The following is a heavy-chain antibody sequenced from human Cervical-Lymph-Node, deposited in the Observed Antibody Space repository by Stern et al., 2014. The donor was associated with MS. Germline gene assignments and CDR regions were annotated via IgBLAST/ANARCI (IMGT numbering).Heavy chain of an antibody. J-gene: IGHJ4*02. CDR2: IYSGGST. CDR1: GFTVRSNY. D-gene: IGHD5-24*01. Sequence: EVQLVESGGGLIQPGGSLRLSCAASGFTVRSNYMSWVRQAPGMGLEWASIIYSGGSTYYADSVKGRFTISRDNSKNTLYLQMNSLRAEDTAVYYCARDSSGYNYFDYWGQGTLVTVSS. CDR3: ARDSSGYNYFDY. V-gene: IGHV3-53*01.